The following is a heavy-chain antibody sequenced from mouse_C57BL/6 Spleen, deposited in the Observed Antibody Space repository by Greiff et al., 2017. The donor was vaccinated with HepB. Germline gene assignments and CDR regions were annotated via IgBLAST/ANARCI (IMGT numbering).Heavy chain of an antibody. CDR3: ARQRGYEGDAMDY. D-gene: IGHD2-3*01. CDR2: ISNGGGST. J-gene: IGHJ4*01. Sequence: EVQGVESGGGLVQPGGSLKLSCAASGFTFSDYYMYWVRQTPEKRLEWVAYISNGGGSTYYPDTVKGRFTISRDNAKNTLYLQMSRLKSEDTAMYYCARQRGYEGDAMDYWGQGTSVTVSS. CDR1: GFTFSDYY. V-gene: IGHV5-12*01.